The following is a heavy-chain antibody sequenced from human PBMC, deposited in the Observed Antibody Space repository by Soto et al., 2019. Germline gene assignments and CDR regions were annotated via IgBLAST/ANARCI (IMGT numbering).Heavy chain of an antibody. CDR3: AKDLGRGYCSGGSCYSGFDY. J-gene: IGHJ4*02. CDR1: GFTFSSYA. CDR2: ISGSGGST. D-gene: IGHD2-15*01. Sequence: EVQLLESGGGLVQPGGSLRLSCAASGFTFSSYAMSWVRQAPGKGLEWVSAISGSGGSTYYADSVKGRFTISRDSSKNTLYLHMNSVRGEDTAVYYCAKDLGRGYCSGGSCYSGFDYWGQGTLVTVSS. V-gene: IGHV3-23*01.